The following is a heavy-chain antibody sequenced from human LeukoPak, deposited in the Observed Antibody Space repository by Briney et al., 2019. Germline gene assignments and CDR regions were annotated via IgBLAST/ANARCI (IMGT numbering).Heavy chain of an antibody. V-gene: IGHV3-48*02. CDR3: AREPDYGDYVHFDY. D-gene: IGHD4-17*01. Sequence: PGRSLRLSCAASGFTFISYSMNWVRQAPGKGPEWVSYISSSSSTIYYADSVEGRFTISRDNAKNSLYLQMNSLRDEDTAVYYCAREPDYGDYVHFDYWGQGTLVTVSS. CDR2: ISSSSSTI. J-gene: IGHJ4*02. CDR1: GFTFISYS.